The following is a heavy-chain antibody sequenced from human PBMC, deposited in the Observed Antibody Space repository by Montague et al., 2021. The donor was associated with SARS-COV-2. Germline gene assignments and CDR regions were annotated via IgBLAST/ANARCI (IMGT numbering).Heavy chain of an antibody. Sequence: SLRLSCAASGFTFSSYAMSWVRQAPGKGLEWVSVIYSGYPNTYYXDSVKGRFTISRDNSKNTLYLQMNSLRAEDTAVYYCAKGGCSGGSCYLYNWFDLLGQRTLVTVSS. D-gene: IGHD2-15*01. V-gene: IGHV3-23*03. J-gene: IGHJ5*02. CDR1: GFTFSSYA. CDR2: IYSGYPNT. CDR3: AKGGCSGGSCYLYNWFDL.